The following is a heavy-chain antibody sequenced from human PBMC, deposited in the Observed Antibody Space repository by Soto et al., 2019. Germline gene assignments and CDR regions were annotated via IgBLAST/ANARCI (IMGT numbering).Heavy chain of an antibody. D-gene: IGHD3-22*01. CDR3: AKDPHKYYYDSSGYF. CDR2: ISGSGGST. CDR1: GFTFSSYA. Sequence: AGGSLRLSCAASGFTFSSYAMIWVRQAPGKGLEWVSAISGSGGSTYYADSVKGRFTISRDNSKNTLYLQMNSLRAEDTAVYYCAKDPHKYYYDSSGYFWGQGTLVTVSS. V-gene: IGHV3-23*01. J-gene: IGHJ4*02.